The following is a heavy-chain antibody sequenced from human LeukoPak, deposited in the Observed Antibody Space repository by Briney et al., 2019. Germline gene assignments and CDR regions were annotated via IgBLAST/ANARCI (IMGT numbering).Heavy chain of an antibody. Sequence: GASVKVSCKASGYTFSTYAMHWVRQAPGQRLEWMGWINAGNGNTKYSQKFQGRVILTSDTSASTAYMELSSLGSEDTAVYYCATRYNYNWGFDYWGQGTLVTVSS. CDR1: GYTFSTYA. J-gene: IGHJ4*02. CDR2: INAGNGNT. D-gene: IGHD5-18*01. CDR3: ATRYNYNWGFDY. V-gene: IGHV1-3*01.